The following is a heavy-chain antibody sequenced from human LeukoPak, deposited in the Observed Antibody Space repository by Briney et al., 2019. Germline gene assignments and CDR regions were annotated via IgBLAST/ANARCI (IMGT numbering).Heavy chain of an antibody. CDR1: GGSISSGSYY. J-gene: IGHJ4*02. Sequence: PSETLSVTCTVSGGSISSGSYYWSWIRQPAGKGLEWIGRIYTSGSTNYNPSLKSRVTISVDTSKNQFSLKLSSVTAADTAVYYCARGDSSGWYHFDYWGQGTLVTVSS. V-gene: IGHV4-61*02. CDR2: IYTSGST. D-gene: IGHD6-19*01. CDR3: ARGDSSGWYHFDY.